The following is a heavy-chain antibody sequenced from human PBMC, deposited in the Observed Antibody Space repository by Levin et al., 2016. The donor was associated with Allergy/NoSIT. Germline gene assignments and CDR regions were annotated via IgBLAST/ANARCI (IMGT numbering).Heavy chain of an antibody. D-gene: IGHD3-10*01. V-gene: IGHV5-51*01. CDR3: ARLVGYYGSGSYLPPDY. CDR2: IYPGDSDT. J-gene: IGHJ4*02. Sequence: VRQMPGKGLEWMGIIYPGDSDTRYSPSFQGQVTISADKSISTAYLQWSSLKASDTAMYYCARLVGYYGSGSYLPPDYWGQGTLVTVSS.